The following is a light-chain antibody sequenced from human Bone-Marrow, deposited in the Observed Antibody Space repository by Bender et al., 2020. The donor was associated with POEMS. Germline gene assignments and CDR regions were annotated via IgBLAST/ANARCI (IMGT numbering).Light chain of an antibody. CDR1: SSNIGAHA. V-gene: IGLV1-44*01. CDR3: AVWDDSLNGWV. J-gene: IGLJ3*02. Sequence: QSVLTQPPSASGTPGQRVTISCSGGSSNIGAHAVNWYQHLPETATKLLIYSILRRPSEVPDRFSGSRSGTSASLSISGFQSEDEADYYCAVWDDSLNGWVFGGGTKLTVL. CDR2: SIL.